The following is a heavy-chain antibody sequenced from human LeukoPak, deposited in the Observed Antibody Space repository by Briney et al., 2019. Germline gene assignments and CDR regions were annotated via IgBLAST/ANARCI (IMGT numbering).Heavy chain of an antibody. CDR1: GGSISIDNYY. CDR2: INHSGST. D-gene: IGHD4-17*01. V-gene: IGHV4-39*07. J-gene: IGHJ6*03. Sequence: PSETLSLACTVSGGSISIDNYYWSWIRQPPGKGLEWIGEINHSGSTNYNPSLKSRVTISVDTSKNQFSLKLSSVTAADTAVYYCARVNDGDRYYYYYYMDVWGKGTTVTVSS. CDR3: ARVNDGDRYYYYYYMDV.